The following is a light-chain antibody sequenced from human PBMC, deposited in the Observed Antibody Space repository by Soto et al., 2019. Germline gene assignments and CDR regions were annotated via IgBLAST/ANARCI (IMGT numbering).Light chain of an antibody. CDR3: QQYYVYST. Sequence: DIQMTQSPSTLSASVGDRVTITCRASQTISTYLTWSQQKPGKAPKLLIYKASSLESGVPSRFSGSGSGTEFTLTISSLQPDDFATYYCQQYYVYSTFGQGTRVEIK. CDR1: QTISTY. J-gene: IGKJ1*01. CDR2: KAS. V-gene: IGKV1-5*03.